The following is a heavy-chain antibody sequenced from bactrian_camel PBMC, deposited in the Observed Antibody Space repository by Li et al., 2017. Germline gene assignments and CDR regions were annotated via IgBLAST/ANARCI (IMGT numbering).Heavy chain of an antibody. Sequence: QVQLVESGGGSVQAGGSLTLSCALSGYPYRSDCLGWNRQAPGKEREGVASLFYITTHYADSVRSRFTISRDNAKSTVYLQMNSLNSGDTAMYYRAAGTLCTATRSRGKPHSADFGFWCQGTQVTVS. V-gene: IGHV3S9*01. J-gene: IGHJ6*01. CDR2: LFYITT. CDR3: AAGTLCTATRSRGKPHSADFGF. CDR1: GYPYRSDC.